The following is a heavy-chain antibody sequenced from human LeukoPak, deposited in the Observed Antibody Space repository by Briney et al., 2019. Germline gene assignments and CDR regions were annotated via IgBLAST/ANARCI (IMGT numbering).Heavy chain of an antibody. V-gene: IGHV3-23*01. Sequence: GGSLRLSCAASGFTFSGYAMTWVRQAPGKGLEWVSTVSAGGGSTYYADSVKGRFTISRDNSKNTLYLQMNSLRAEDTAMYYCARDRMVTYFDYWGQGTLVTVSS. J-gene: IGHJ4*02. CDR3: ARDRMVTYFDY. CDR1: GFTFSGYA. CDR2: VSAGGGST. D-gene: IGHD5-18*01.